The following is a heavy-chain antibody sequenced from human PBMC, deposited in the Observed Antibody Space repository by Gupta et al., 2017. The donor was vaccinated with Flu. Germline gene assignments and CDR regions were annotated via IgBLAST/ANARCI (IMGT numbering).Heavy chain of an antibody. J-gene: IGHJ6*02. D-gene: IGHD2-2*01. Sequence: QVQLVQSGAEVKKPGSSVKVSCKASGGTFSSYAISWVRQAPGQGLEWMGGIIPIFGTANYAQKFQGRVTITADESTSTAYMELSSLRSEDTAVYYCARGSPPPSVVSYYYYYGMDVWGQGTTVTVSS. CDR3: ARGSPPPSVVSYYYYYGMDV. V-gene: IGHV1-69*01. CDR1: GGTFSSYA. CDR2: IIPIFGTA.